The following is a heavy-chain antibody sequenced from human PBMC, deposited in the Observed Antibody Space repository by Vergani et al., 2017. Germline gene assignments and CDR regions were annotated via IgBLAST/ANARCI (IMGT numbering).Heavy chain of an antibody. V-gene: IGHV3-30*18. Sequence: QVQLVESGGGVVQPGRSLRLSCAASGFTFSSYGMHWVRQAPGKGLEWVAVISYDGSNKYYADSVKGRFTISRDNSKNTLYLQMNSLRAEDTAVYYCAKDPSSWYRYYYYMDVWGKGTTVTVSS. CDR2: ISYDGSNK. J-gene: IGHJ6*03. CDR3: AKDPSSWYRYYYYMDV. D-gene: IGHD6-13*01. CDR1: GFTFSSYG.